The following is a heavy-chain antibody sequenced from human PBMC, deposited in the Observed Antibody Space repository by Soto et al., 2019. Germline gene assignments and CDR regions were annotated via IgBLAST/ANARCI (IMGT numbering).Heavy chain of an antibody. D-gene: IGHD3-3*01. J-gene: IGHJ6*02. V-gene: IGHV3-33*01. CDR3: ARDLFLEWPKRDYGMGV. CDR2: IWYDGSNK. Sequence: QVQLVESGGGVVQPGRSLRLSCAASGFTFSSYGMHWVRQAPGKGLEWVAVIWYDGSNKYYADSVKGRFTISRDNFQNTLYLQRNSLRAEDKAVYYFARDLFLEWPKRDYGMGVWGQGTTVTVSS. CDR1: GFTFSSYG.